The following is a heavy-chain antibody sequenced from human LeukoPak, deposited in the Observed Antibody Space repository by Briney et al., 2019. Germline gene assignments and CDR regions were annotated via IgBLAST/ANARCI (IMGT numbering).Heavy chain of an antibody. V-gene: IGHV3-23*01. J-gene: IGHJ6*02. Sequence: GGSLRLSCAASGFTFSSYAMSWVRQAPGKGLEWVSAISGSGGSTYYADSVKGRFTISRDNSKNTLYLQMNSLRAEDMALYYCAKDLGYCSGGSCYSDHYYYGMDVWGQGTTVTVSS. D-gene: IGHD2-15*01. CDR2: ISGSGGST. CDR1: GFTFSSYA. CDR3: AKDLGYCSGGSCYSDHYYYGMDV.